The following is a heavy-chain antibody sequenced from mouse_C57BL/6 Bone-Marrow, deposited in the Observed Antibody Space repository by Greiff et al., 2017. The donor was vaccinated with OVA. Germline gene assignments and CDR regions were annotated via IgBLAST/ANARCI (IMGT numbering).Heavy chain of an antibody. CDR1: GFTFSDYG. J-gene: IGHJ3*01. Sequence: EVNVVESGGGLVQPGGSLKLSCAASGFTFSDYGMVWVRQAPRKGPEWVAFISNLAYSIYYADTVTGRFTISRENAKNTLYLEMSSLRSEDTAMYYCARLDYYEYDEGFAYWGQGTLVTVSA. D-gene: IGHD2-4*01. CDR3: ARLDYYEYDEGFAY. V-gene: IGHV5-15*01. CDR2: ISNLAYSI.